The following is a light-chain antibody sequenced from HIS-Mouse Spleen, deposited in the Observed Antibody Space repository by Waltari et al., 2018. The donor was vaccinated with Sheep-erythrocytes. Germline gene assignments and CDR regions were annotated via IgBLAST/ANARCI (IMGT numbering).Light chain of an antibody. CDR3: QQYYSTPLT. CDR1: QSVLYSSNNKNY. Sequence: DIVMTQSPDSLAVSLGKRATINCKSSQSVLYSSNNKNYLAWSQQKPGQPPKLLIYWASTRESGVPDRFSGSGSGTDFTLTISSLQAEDVAVYYCQQYYSTPLTFGGGTKVEIK. CDR2: WAS. J-gene: IGKJ4*01. V-gene: IGKV4-1*01.